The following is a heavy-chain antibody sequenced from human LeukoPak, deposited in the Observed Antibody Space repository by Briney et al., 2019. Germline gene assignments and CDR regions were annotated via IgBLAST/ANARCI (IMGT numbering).Heavy chain of an antibody. CDR1: GFTFSDYY. J-gene: IGHJ5*02. CDR3: ASGYCSGGSCLPDFLGMGNWPFDP. D-gene: IGHD2-15*01. Sequence: PGGSLRLSCAASGFTFSDYYMSWIRQAPGKGLEWVSYISSSGSTIYYADSVKGRFTISRDNAKNSLYLQMNSLRAEDTAVYYCASGYCSGGSCLPDFLGMGNWPFDPWGQGTLVTVSS. CDR2: ISSSGSTI. V-gene: IGHV3-11*01.